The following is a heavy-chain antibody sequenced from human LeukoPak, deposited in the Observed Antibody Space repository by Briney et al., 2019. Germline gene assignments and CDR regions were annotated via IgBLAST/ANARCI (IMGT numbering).Heavy chain of an antibody. D-gene: IGHD3-10*01. CDR1: GFTFSSYG. J-gene: IGHJ6*04. Sequence: PGGSLRLSCAASGFTFSSYGMHWVRQAPGKGLEWVAFIRYDGSNKYYADSVKGRFTISRDNSKNTLYLQMNSLRAEDTAVYYCAKGSYYYGSGRLGLDVWGKGTTVTISS. CDR3: AKGSYYYGSGRLGLDV. V-gene: IGHV3-30*02. CDR2: IRYDGSNK.